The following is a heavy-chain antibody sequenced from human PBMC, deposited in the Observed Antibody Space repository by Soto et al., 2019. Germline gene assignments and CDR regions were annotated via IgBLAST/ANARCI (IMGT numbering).Heavy chain of an antibody. Sequence: QVQLQESGPGLVKPSQTLSLTCTVSGGSISSGDYYWSWIRQPPGKGLEWIGYIYYSGSTYYNPSLKSRVTISVDTSKNQFSLKLSSVTAADTAVYYCAGRDDSSGYYWYFDLWGRGTLVTVSS. V-gene: IGHV4-30-4*01. CDR1: GGSISSGDYY. CDR3: AGRDDSSGYYWYFDL. D-gene: IGHD3-22*01. J-gene: IGHJ2*01. CDR2: IYYSGST.